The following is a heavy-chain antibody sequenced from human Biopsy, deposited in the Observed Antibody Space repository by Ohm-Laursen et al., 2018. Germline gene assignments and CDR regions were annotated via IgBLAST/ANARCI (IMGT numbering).Heavy chain of an antibody. V-gene: IGHV3-9*01. J-gene: IGHJ2*01. Sequence: SLRLSCSACGFIFDDYAMHWVRQAPGKSLEWVSSITWNSGTIDYADSVKGRFTISRDNAKNSLYLQMNSLRAGDTALYYCAKARVAIRYFDIWGRGTLVTVSS. CDR2: ITWNSGTI. CDR1: GFIFDDYA. CDR3: AKARVAIRYFDI. D-gene: IGHD2-15*01.